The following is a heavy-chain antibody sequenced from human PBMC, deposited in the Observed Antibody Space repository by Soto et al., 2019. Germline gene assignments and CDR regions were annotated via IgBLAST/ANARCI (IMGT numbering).Heavy chain of an antibody. CDR3: ATSGLAVAGQSYGMDV. D-gene: IGHD6-19*01. CDR2: IYYSGST. CDR1: GGSISSSSYY. Sequence: SETLSLTCTVSGGSISSSSYYWGWIRRPPGKGLEWIGSIYYSGSTYYNPSLKSRVTISVDTSKNQFSLKLSSVTAADTAVYYCATSGLAVAGQSYGMDVWGQGNTVTVSS. V-gene: IGHV4-39*01. J-gene: IGHJ6*02.